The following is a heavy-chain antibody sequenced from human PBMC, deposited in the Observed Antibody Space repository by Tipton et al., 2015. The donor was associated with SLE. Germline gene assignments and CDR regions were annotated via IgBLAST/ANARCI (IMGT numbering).Heavy chain of an antibody. J-gene: IGHJ5*02. V-gene: IGHV4-59*01. D-gene: IGHD6-13*01. Sequence: TLSLTCTVSGGSISSYYWSWIRQPPGKGLEWIGYIYYSGSTNYNPSLKSRVTISLDTSKNQVSLKLTSVTAADTAVYYCARGWYSRNWEWWFDPWGQGTLVTVSS. CDR1: GGSISSYY. CDR3: ARGWYSRNWEWWFDP. CDR2: IYYSGST.